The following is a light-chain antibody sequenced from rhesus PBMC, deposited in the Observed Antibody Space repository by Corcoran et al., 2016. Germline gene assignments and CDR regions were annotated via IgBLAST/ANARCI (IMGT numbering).Light chain of an antibody. V-gene: IGKV1-32*01. CDR1: QDISRY. CDR2: YAN. CDR3: PQCYNLPIFT. J-gene: IGKJ3*01. Sequence: DIQMTQSPSSLSASVGDRVTITCRASQDISRYLNWYQQKPGKAPKLLIYYANHLESGVPSRFSGSGSGTEFTLPISSLQPEDFATYSCPQCYNLPIFTFGPGTKLDIK.